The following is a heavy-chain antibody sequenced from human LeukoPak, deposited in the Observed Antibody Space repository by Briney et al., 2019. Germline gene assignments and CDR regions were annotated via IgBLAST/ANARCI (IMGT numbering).Heavy chain of an antibody. V-gene: IGHV5-51*01. Sequence: GESLKISCKGSGYIFTSNWIGWVRQMPRKGLEWMGIIYPGDSDTTYSPSFQGQVTISADKSISTAYLQWSSLKASDTAMYYCARLAAASLGFDYWGQGTLVTVSS. CDR2: IYPGDSDT. CDR3: ARLAAASLGFDY. CDR1: GYIFTSNW. D-gene: IGHD6-13*01. J-gene: IGHJ4*02.